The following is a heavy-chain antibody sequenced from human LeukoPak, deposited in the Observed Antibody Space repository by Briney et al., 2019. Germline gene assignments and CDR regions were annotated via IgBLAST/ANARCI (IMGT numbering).Heavy chain of an antibody. D-gene: IGHD3-22*01. Sequence: PGASLRLSCSASGFTFISYAIHWVRQAPGKGLEYVSAISHNGGSKYYADSVKGRFTISRDNAKNSLYLQMNSLRTEDTAVYYCARAGYYYDSSGYYQRYKVFDYWGQGTLVTVSS. CDR1: GFTFISYA. CDR3: ARAGYYYDSSGYYQRYKVFDY. J-gene: IGHJ4*02. CDR2: ISHNGGSK. V-gene: IGHV3-64*04.